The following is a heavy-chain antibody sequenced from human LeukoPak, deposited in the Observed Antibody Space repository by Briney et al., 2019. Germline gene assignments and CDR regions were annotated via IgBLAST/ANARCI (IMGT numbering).Heavy chain of an antibody. CDR3: ARASYSGSYRGIDY. CDR1: GGSISSYY. V-gene: IGHV4-59*01. D-gene: IGHD1-26*01. CDR2: IYYSGST. J-gene: IGHJ4*02. Sequence: SESLSLTCTVSGGSISSYYWSWIRQPPGKGLEWIGYIYYSGSTNYNPSLKNRVAISVDTSKNQFSLKLSSVTAADTAVYYCARASYSGSYRGIDYWGQGTLVTVPS.